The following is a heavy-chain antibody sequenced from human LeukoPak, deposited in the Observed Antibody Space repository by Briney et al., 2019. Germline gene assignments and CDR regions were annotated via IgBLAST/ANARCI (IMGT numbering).Heavy chain of an antibody. CDR1: GLTFRDDY. V-gene: IGHV3-72*01. J-gene: IGHJ3*02. CDR3: TRDLADI. CDR2: ARNKANSYST. Sequence: PGGSLRLSCAASGLTFRDDYMDWVRQAPGKGLEWVGRARNKANSYSTEYAASVKGRFIISRDDSKNSLYLQMNSLKTEDTAVYYCTRDLADIWGRGTMVTVSS.